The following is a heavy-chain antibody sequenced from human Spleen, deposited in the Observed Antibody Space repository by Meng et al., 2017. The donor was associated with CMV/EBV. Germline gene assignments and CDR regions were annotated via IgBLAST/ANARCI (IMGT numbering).Heavy chain of an antibody. J-gene: IGHJ6*02. CDR2: IYSGGSST. D-gene: IGHD2-2*01. CDR1: GFTFSSYA. Sequence: GESLKISCAASGFTFSSYAMSWVRQAPGKGLEWVSVIYSGGSSTYYADSVKGRFTISRDNSKNTLYLQMNSLRAEDTAVYYCAKDAGYCSSTSCYYYYYYGMDVWGQGTTVTVSS. CDR3: AKDAGYCSSTSCYYYYYYGMDV. V-gene: IGHV3-23*03.